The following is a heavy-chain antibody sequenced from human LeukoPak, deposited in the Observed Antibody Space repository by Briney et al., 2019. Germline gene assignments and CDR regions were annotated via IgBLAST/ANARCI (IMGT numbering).Heavy chain of an antibody. Sequence: SETLSLTCTGSGGAISSYYWSWIRQPPGKGLEWIGYIYYSGSTNYNPSLKSRVTISVDTSKNQFSLKLSSVTAADTAVYYCARECLYDFWSGYYDYWGQGTLVTVSS. V-gene: IGHV4-59*12. D-gene: IGHD3-3*01. CDR3: ARECLYDFWSGYYDY. CDR1: GGAISSYY. CDR2: IYYSGST. J-gene: IGHJ4*02.